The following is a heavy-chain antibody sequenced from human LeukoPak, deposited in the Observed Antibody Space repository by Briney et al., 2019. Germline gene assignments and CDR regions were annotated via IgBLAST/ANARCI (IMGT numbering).Heavy chain of an antibody. CDR3: TRETLDFWSGYYYMDV. D-gene: IGHD3-3*01. CDR1: GFTFGDYA. CDR2: IRSKAYGGTT. V-gene: IGHV3-49*03. Sequence: PGGSLRLSCTASGFTFGDYAMSWFRQAPGKGLEWVGFIRSKAYGGTTEYAASVKGRFTISRDDSKSIAYLQMNSLKTEDTAVYYCTRETLDFWSGYYYMDVWGKGTTVTGSS. J-gene: IGHJ6*03.